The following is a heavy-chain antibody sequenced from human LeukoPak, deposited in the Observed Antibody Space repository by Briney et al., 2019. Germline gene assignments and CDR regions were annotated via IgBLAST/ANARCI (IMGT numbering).Heavy chain of an antibody. V-gene: IGHV4-59*01. Sequence: SETLSLTCIVSGGSISSYYWSWIRQPPGKGLEWIGYIYYSGTTNYNPSLKSRVTISVDTSKNQFSLNLSSVTAADTAVYYCVRVLGYCSAGTCYPRFDLWGQGTLVTVSS. D-gene: IGHD2-15*01. CDR1: GGSISSYY. J-gene: IGHJ5*02. CDR3: VRVLGYCSAGTCYPRFDL. CDR2: IYYSGTT.